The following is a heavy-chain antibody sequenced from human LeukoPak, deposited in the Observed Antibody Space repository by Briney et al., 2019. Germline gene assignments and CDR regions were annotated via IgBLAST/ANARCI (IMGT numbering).Heavy chain of an antibody. CDR2: ISGSGGST. CDR1: GFTFSSYA. V-gene: IGHV3-23*01. Sequence: GGSLRLSCAASGFTFSSYAMSWVRQAPGKGLEWVSAISGSGGSTYYADSVKGRFTISRDNSKNTLYLQMNSLRAEDTAVYYCAKGKHDGGYYDFWSGYPSYYYYMDVWGKGTTVTVSS. D-gene: IGHD3-3*01. J-gene: IGHJ6*03. CDR3: AKGKHDGGYYDFWSGYPSYYYYMDV.